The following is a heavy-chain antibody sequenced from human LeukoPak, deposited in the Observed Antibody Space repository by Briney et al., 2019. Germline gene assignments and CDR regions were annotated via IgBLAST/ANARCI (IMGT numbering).Heavy chain of an antibody. Sequence: GGSLRLSCAASGFTFSSYPMTWVRQAPGKGPEWVSFISDSGGITYYADSVKGRFTISRDNSKNTLYLQMNSLRAEDTAVYYCARDRVDVVVPAASCWFDPWGQGTLVTVSS. CDR2: ISDSGGIT. J-gene: IGHJ5*02. D-gene: IGHD2-2*01. V-gene: IGHV3-23*01. CDR1: GFTFSSYP. CDR3: ARDRVDVVVPAASCWFDP.